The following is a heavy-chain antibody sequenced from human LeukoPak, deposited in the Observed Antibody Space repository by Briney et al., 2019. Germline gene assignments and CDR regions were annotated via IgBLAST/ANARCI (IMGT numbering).Heavy chain of an antibody. Sequence: PGGSLRLSCAASGFTFDDYAMHWVRQAPGKGLEWVSGISWNSGSIGYADSVKGRFTISRDNAKNSLYLQMNSLRAEDTAVYYCAKDGLGGYQLLSTPFSFDYWGQGTLVTVSS. D-gene: IGHD2-2*01. V-gene: IGHV3-9*01. CDR3: AKDGLGGYQLLSTPFSFDY. J-gene: IGHJ4*02. CDR1: GFTFDDYA. CDR2: ISWNSGSI.